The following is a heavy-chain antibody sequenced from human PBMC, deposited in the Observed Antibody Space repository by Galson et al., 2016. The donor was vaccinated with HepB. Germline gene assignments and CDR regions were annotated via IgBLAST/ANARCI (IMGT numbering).Heavy chain of an antibody. CDR3: ARPHRGVFGVMTPLYS. J-gene: IGHJ4*02. CDR2: ISSSSAYK. D-gene: IGHD3-3*01. V-gene: IGHV3-21*01. Sequence: SLRLSCAASGLTFTTYSMNWVRQAPGKGLEWVSSISSSSAYKYSADSVGGRSTISSDNAKSSLYLQMNSRRGDDTAVYYCARPHRGVFGVMTPLYSWGQGTLVTVSS. CDR1: GLTFTTYS.